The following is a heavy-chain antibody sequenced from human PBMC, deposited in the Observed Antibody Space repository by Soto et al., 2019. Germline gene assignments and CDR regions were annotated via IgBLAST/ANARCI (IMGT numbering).Heavy chain of an antibody. Sequence: QVQLQESGPGLLKPSQTLTLSCNVSGGSISSRDYYWSGIRQHPGKGLEWIGNIYYSGSTYYNPSLKSRVTISVDTSKNQFSLKLSSVTAADTAVYYCASHTDWFDPWGQGTLVTVSS. CDR3: ASHTDWFDP. J-gene: IGHJ5*02. V-gene: IGHV4-31*03. CDR1: GGSISSRDYY. CDR2: IYYSGST.